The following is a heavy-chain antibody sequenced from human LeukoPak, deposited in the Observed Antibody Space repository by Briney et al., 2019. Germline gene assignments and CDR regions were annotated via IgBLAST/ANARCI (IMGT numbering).Heavy chain of an antibody. J-gene: IGHJ4*02. V-gene: IGHV4-39*01. CDR1: GASIRSSNY. CDR3: SRSFSYDRGKTFDY. CDR2: MHYSGHS. D-gene: IGHD2-8*01. Sequence: PSETLSLTCTVSGASIRSSNYWGWTRQSPAKGLEWIASMHYSGHSYYIPSLKSRVTVSLDTSKNQFSLKLTSLTAADSAVYYCSRSFSYDRGKTFDYWGQGTLVTVSS.